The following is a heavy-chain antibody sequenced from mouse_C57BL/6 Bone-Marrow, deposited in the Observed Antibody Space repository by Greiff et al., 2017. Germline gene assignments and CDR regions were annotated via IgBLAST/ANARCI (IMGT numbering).Heavy chain of an antibody. J-gene: IGHJ4*01. V-gene: IGHV2-6-1*01. CDR3: ARHGGDGYSPYAMNY. CDR1: GFSLTSYG. D-gene: IGHD2-3*01. Sequence: QVQLKESGPGLVAPSQSLSITCTVSGFSLTSYGVHWVRQPPGKGLEWLVVIWSDGSTTYNSALKSRLSISKDNSKSQVFLKMNSLQTDDTAMYYCARHGGDGYSPYAMNYWGQGTSVTVSS. CDR2: IWSDGST.